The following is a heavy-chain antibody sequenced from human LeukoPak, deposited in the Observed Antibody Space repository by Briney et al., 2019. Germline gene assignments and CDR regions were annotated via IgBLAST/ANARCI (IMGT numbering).Heavy chain of an antibody. CDR1: GFAFKTYS. Sequence: GGSLRLSCAVSGFAFKTYSIDWVRQAPGKGLEWFSYISSSSSNIYYADSVMGRFTISRDNANNLVFLQMNSLRAEDTAVYYCARVGRSGYSLDYWGQGTLVTVSS. CDR2: ISSSSSNI. D-gene: IGHD3-3*01. V-gene: IGHV3-48*04. CDR3: ARVGRSGYSLDY. J-gene: IGHJ4*02.